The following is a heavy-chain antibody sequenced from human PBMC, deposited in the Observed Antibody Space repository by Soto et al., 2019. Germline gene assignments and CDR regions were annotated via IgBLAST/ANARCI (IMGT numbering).Heavy chain of an antibody. V-gene: IGHV3-21*01. J-gene: IGHJ5*02. CDR2: ISSSSSYI. CDR1: GFTFSSYS. D-gene: IGHD2-2*01. CDR3: AREAEDIVVVPAARRWFDP. Sequence: PGGSLRLSCAASGFTFSSYSMNWVRQAPGKGLEWVSSISSSSSYIYYADSVKGRFTISRDNAKNSLYLQMNSLRAKDTAVYYCAREAEDIVVVPAARRWFDPWGQGTLVTVS.